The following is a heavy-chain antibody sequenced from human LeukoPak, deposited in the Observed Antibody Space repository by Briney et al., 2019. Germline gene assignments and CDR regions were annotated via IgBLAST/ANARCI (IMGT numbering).Heavy chain of an antibody. Sequence: GGSLRLSCVASGFTLSDHYIDWVRQAPGKGLEWVSSITSSSSYTFYADSVKGRFTISRDNAKNSLYLQMNSLRAEDTAVYYCAGDYSGSYYFDYWGQGTLVTVSS. J-gene: IGHJ4*02. CDR3: AGDYSGSYYFDY. CDR2: ITSSSSYT. V-gene: IGHV3-11*06. D-gene: IGHD1-26*01. CDR1: GFTLSDHY.